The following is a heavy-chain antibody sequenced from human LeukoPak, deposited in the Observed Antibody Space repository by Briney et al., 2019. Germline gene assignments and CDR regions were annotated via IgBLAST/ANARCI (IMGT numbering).Heavy chain of an antibody. CDR2: ISYDGSNK. V-gene: IGHV3-30*18. CDR3: AKDGRPGMTIVTEMGSVNWFDS. J-gene: IGHJ5*01. Sequence: LSGGSLRLSCAASGFTFSSYGMHWVRQAPGKGLEWVAVISYDGSNKYYADSVKGRFTISRDNSKNTLYLQMNSLRAEDTAVYYCAKDGRPGMTIVTEMGSVNWFDSWGQGTLVSVSS. CDR1: GFTFSSYG. D-gene: IGHD4-11*01.